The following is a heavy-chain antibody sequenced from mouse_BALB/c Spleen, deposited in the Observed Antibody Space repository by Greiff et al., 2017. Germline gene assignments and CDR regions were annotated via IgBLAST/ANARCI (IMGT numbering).Heavy chain of an antibody. CDR1: GFTFSSYG. Sequence: EVHLVESGGDLVKPGGSLKLSCAASGFTFSSYGMSWVRQTPDKRLEWVATISSGGSYTYYPDSVKGRFTISRDNAKNTLYLQMSSLKSEDTAMYYCARLPREGFAYWGQGTLVTVSA. J-gene: IGHJ3*01. CDR3: ARLPREGFAY. V-gene: IGHV5-6*01. CDR2: ISSGGSYT.